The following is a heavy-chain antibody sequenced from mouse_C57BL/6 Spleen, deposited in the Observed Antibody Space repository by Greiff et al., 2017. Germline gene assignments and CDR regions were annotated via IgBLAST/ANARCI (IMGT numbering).Heavy chain of an antibody. D-gene: IGHD2-1*01. CDR2: LNPYNGGT. CDR1: GYTFTDYN. Sequence: EVHLVESGPELVKPGASVKIPCKASGYTFTDYNMDWVKQSHGKSLEWIGDLNPYNGGTIYNQKFKGKATLTVDTSSSTAYMELRSLTSEDTAVYYCWKLSNYYAMDYWGQGTSVTVAS. V-gene: IGHV1-18*01. J-gene: IGHJ4*01. CDR3: WKLSNYYAMDY.